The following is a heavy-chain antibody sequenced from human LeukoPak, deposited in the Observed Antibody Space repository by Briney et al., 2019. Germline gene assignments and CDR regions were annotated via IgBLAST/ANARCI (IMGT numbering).Heavy chain of an antibody. D-gene: IGHD5-24*01. V-gene: IGHV4-59*08. Sequence: SETLSLTCTVSGGSMSSYYWGWIRQPPGKGLEWIGYIYYSGSTKYNPSLKSRVTISVDTSKNQFSLKLSSVTAADTAVYYCARGARAGYNLEPFDYWGQGTLVTVSS. J-gene: IGHJ4*02. CDR2: IYYSGST. CDR3: ARGARAGYNLEPFDY. CDR1: GGSMSSYY.